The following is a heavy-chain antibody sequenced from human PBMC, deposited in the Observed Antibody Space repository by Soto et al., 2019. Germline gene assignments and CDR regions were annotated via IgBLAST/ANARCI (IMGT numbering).Heavy chain of an antibody. Sequence: GGSLRFSCAASGFSFSNYWMSWVRQAPGKGLEWVANIKQDGSETYYVDSVKGRFTISRDNAKNSVHLRMNSLRAEDTAVYYCARPDYDFWSDYYVDSWGQGTLVTVSS. V-gene: IGHV3-7*01. CDR2: IKQDGSET. D-gene: IGHD3-3*01. CDR1: GFSFSNYW. J-gene: IGHJ4*02. CDR3: ARPDYDFWSDYYVDS.